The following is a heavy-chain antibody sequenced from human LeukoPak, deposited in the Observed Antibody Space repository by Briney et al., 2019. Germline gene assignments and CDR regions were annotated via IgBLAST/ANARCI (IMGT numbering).Heavy chain of an antibody. J-gene: IGHJ4*02. CDR2: INHSGST. Sequence: SETLSLTCAVYGGSFSGYYWSWIRQPPGKGLEWIGEINHSGSTNYIPSLKSRVTISVDTSKNQFSLKLSSVTAADTAVYYCASLRERSYYARGFDYWGQGTLVTVSS. CDR1: GGSFSGYY. V-gene: IGHV4-34*01. CDR3: ASLRERSYYARGFDY. D-gene: IGHD1-26*01.